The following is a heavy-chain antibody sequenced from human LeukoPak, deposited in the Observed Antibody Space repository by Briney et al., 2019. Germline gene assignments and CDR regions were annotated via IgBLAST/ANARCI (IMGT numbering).Heavy chain of an antibody. D-gene: IGHD1-26*01. Sequence: ASVKVSCKASGYTFTSYGISWVRQAPGQGLEWMGWISAYNGNTNYAQKLQGRVTMTTDTSTSTAYMELRGLRSDDTAVYYCARCAGSYGNDAFDIWGQGTMVTVSS. CDR3: ARCAGSYGNDAFDI. CDR2: ISAYNGNT. V-gene: IGHV1-18*01. J-gene: IGHJ3*02. CDR1: GYTFTSYG.